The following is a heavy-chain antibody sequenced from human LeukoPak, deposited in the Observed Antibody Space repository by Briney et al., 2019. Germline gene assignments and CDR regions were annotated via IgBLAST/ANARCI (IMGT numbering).Heavy chain of an antibody. CDR2: IYYSGST. CDR1: GGSISSGDYY. J-gene: IGHJ4*02. Sequence: SETLSLTCTVSGGSISSGDYYWSWIRQPPGKGLEWIGYIYYSGSTSYNPSLKSRLTISVDTSKNQFSLKLTSVTAADTAVYYCARTMITPYYFDYWGQGTLVTVSS. D-gene: IGHD3-16*01. V-gene: IGHV4-30-4*02. CDR3: ARTMITPYYFDY.